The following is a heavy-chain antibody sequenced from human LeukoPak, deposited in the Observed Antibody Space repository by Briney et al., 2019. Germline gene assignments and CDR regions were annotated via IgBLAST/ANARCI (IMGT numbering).Heavy chain of an antibody. CDR1: GYTFTTYY. V-gene: IGHV1-46*01. D-gene: IGHD5-24*01. Sequence: GASVKVSCKASGYTFTTYYIHWVRQAPGQGLEWMGIINPSGGSTTYAQAFQGRVTMTRDTSTSTVYMELRSLRSEDTAVYYCARDPRGDVYNPDYWGQGTLVTVSS. CDR3: ARDPRGDVYNPDY. CDR2: INPSGGST. J-gene: IGHJ4*02.